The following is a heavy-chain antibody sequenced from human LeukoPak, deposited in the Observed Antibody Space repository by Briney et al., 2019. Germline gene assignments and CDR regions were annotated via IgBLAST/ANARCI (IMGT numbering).Heavy chain of an antibody. CDR2: ISSSSSYI. J-gene: IGHJ4*02. V-gene: IGHV3-21*01. CDR3: ARSIAVGRPDDY. CDR1: GFTFSSYS. D-gene: IGHD6-19*01. Sequence: GGSLRLSCAASGFTFSSYSMNWVRQAPGKGLEWVSSISSSSSYIYYADSVKGRFTISRDNAKNSLYLQMNSLRAEDTAVYYCARSIAVGRPDDYWGQGTLVTVSS.